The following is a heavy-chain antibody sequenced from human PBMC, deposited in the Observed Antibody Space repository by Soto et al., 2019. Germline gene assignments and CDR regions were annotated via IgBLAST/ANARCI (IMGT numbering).Heavy chain of an antibody. CDR1: GGSFSGYY. CDR3: ARDYYGSDPLYYYYGMDV. CDR2: INHSGST. J-gene: IGHJ6*02. V-gene: IGHV4-34*01. Sequence: PSETLSLTCAVYGGSFSGYYWSWIRQPPGKGLEWIGEINHSGSTNYNPSLKSRVTISVDTSKNQFSLKLSSVTAADTAVYYCARDYYGSDPLYYYYGMDVWGQGTTVTVSS. D-gene: IGHD3-10*01.